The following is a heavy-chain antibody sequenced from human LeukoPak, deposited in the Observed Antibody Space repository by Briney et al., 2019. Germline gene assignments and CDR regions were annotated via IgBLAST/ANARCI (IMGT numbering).Heavy chain of an antibody. CDR2: IYHSGST. CDR1: GGSISGGGYS. J-gene: IGHJ3*02. CDR3: ASAQGAFDI. V-gene: IGHV4-30-2*01. Sequence: PSETLSLTCAVSGGSISGGGYSWSWIRQPPGKGLEWIGYIYHSGSTYYNPSLKSRVTISVDRSKNQFSLKLSSVTAADTAVYYCASAQGAFDIWGQGTMVTVSS.